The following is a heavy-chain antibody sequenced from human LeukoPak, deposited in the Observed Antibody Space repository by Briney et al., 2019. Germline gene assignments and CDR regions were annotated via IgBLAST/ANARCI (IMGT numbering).Heavy chain of an antibody. CDR2: ISSSSSYI. V-gene: IGHV3-21*01. Sequence: PGGSLRLSCAASGFTFSSYSMNWVRQAPGKGLERVSSISSSSSYIYYADSVKGRFTISRDNAKNSLYLQKNSLRADETAVYYCAGDLNGRGYSGYGPEGFDYWGQGTLVTVSS. CDR3: AGDLNGRGYSGYGPEGFDY. CDR1: GFTFSSYS. D-gene: IGHD5-12*01. J-gene: IGHJ4*02.